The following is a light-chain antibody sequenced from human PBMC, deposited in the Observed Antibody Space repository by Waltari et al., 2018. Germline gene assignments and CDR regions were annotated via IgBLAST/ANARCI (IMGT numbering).Light chain of an antibody. CDR3: VAWDDTLNGLL. Sequence: QSALTQPPSVSGAPGQTVTISCSGPYSNIGHDINRVYWHQQLPGKAPKVLIYENKHRPSGVPDRFSGSRSGSTASLVISALRSEDEADYYCVAWDDTLNGLLFGTGTKVTVL. J-gene: IGLJ1*01. CDR1: YSNIGHDINR. CDR2: ENK. V-gene: IGLV1-47*01.